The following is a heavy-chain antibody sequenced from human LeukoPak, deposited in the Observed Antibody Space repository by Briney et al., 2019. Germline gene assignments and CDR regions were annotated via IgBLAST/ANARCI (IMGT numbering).Heavy chain of an antibody. CDR2: IYYSGST. CDR1: GGSISSSSYY. D-gene: IGHD6-6*01. Sequence: NPSETLSLTCTVSGGSISSSSYYWGWIRQPPGKGLEWIGSIYYSGSTYYNPALKSRVTISVDTSKNQFSLKLSSVTTADTAVYYCASYSSSDAFDIWGQGTMVTVSS. V-gene: IGHV4-39*07. J-gene: IGHJ3*02. CDR3: ASYSSSDAFDI.